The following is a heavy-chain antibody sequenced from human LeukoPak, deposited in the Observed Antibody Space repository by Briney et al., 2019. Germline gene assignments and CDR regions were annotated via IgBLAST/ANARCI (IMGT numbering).Heavy chain of an antibody. Sequence: GGSLRLSCAASGFIFSSYVMSWVRQAPGKGLEWVSGISGSGGDTNYADSVKGRFTISRDNSKNTLYLQMNSLRAEDTAVYYCAKLVMYDFWSGYPHYWGQETLVTVSS. CDR3: AKLVMYDFWSGYPHY. V-gene: IGHV3-23*01. CDR1: GFIFSSYV. J-gene: IGHJ4*02. CDR2: ISGSGGDT. D-gene: IGHD3-3*01.